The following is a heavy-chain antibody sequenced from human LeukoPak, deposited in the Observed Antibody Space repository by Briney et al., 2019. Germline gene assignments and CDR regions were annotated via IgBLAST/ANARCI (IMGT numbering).Heavy chain of an antibody. CDR3: ARCPADYYDSSGYYPNYFDY. Sequence: KTSETLSLTCTVSGDSVSRSSYYWTWIRQPPGKGLEWIGYIYYIGSTNYNPSLRSRLTMSVDTSKNQFSLRLSSVIAADTAVYYCARCPADYYDSSGYYPNYFDYWGQGTLVTVSS. J-gene: IGHJ4*02. CDR2: IYYIGST. CDR1: GDSVSRSSYY. D-gene: IGHD3-22*01. V-gene: IGHV4-61*01.